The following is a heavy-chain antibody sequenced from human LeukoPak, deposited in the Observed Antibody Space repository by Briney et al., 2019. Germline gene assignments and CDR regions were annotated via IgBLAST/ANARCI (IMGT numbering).Heavy chain of an antibody. CDR2: ISSSGNTI. CDR3: ARLTTMTTTGGPFDY. D-gene: IGHD4-17*01. Sequence: SGGSLRLSCAASGFTFSSYEMNWVRQAPGKGLELVSYISSSGNTIYYADSVKGRFTISRDNAKNSLYLQIKSLRAEDTAVYYCARLTTMTTTGGPFDYWGQGTLVTVSS. V-gene: IGHV3-48*03. CDR1: GFTFSSYE. J-gene: IGHJ4*02.